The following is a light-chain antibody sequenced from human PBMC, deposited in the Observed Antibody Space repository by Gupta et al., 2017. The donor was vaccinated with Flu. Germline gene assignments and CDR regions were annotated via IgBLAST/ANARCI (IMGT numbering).Light chain of an antibody. CDR3: QAWDSSTANV. V-gene: IGLV3-1*01. Sequence: SYELTQPPSVSVSPGQTASITCSGDRLGDKFACWYQQKPGQSPVLVIYQDNKRPSGIPERFFGSNSGNTATLTISGTQAIDEADYYCQAWDSSTANVFGTGTKVTVL. J-gene: IGLJ1*01. CDR2: QDN. CDR1: RLGDKF.